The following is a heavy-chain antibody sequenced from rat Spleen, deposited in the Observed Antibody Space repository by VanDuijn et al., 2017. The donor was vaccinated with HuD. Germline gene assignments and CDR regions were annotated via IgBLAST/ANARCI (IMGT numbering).Heavy chain of an antibody. Sequence: EVQLVESDGGLVQPGRSLKLSCAASGFTFSNYGMYWIRQAPTKGLEWVATISTSGGSTYYRDSLKGRFTISRDNAKSTLYLQMDSLRSEDTATYYCATLYSSYISWYFDFWGPGTMVTVSS. D-gene: IGHD1-2*01. J-gene: IGHJ1*01. V-gene: IGHV5-19*01. CDR3: ATLYSSYISWYFDF. CDR2: ISTSGGST. CDR1: GFTFSNYG.